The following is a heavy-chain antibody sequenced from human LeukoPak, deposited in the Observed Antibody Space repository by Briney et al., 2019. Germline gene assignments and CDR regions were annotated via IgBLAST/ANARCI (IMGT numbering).Heavy chain of an antibody. CDR3: ASYSGDYGSYYFDY. Sequence: PSETLSLTCTVSGVSISSSSYYWGWIRQPPGKGLEWIGSIYYSGSTYYNPSLKSRATISVDTSKNQFSLKLSSVTAADTAVYYCASYSGDYGSYYFDYWGQGTLVTVSS. CDR2: IYYSGST. CDR1: GVSISSSSYY. V-gene: IGHV4-39*01. D-gene: IGHD4-17*01. J-gene: IGHJ4*02.